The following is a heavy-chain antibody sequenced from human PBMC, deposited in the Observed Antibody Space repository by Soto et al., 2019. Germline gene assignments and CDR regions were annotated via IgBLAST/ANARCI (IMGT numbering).Heavy chain of an antibody. CDR3: ARYCSSTSCRRRYAFNI. Sequence: SETLSLTCSVSGVSVTSTTYYWGWIRQPPGKGLEWIGYIYYSGSTYYNPSLKSRVTISVDTSKTQFSLKLSSVTAADTAVYYCARYCSSTSCRRRYAFNIWGQGTLVTVSS. V-gene: IGHV4-30-4*08. J-gene: IGHJ3*02. CDR1: GVSVTSTTYY. D-gene: IGHD2-2*01. CDR2: IYYSGST.